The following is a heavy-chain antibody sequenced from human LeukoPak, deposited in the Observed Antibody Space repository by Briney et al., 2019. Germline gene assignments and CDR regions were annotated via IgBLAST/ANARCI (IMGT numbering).Heavy chain of an antibody. CDR2: IYPGDSDT. V-gene: IGHV5-51*01. J-gene: IGHJ6*03. D-gene: IGHD5-18*01. CDR1: GYSFTSYW. CDR3: ARGRTAMVTYYYYYMDV. Sequence: GESLKISCKGSGYSFTSYWIGWVRQMPGKGLEWMGIIYPGDSDTRYSPSFQGQVTVSADKSISTAYLQWSSLKASDTAMYYCARGRTAMVTYYYYYMDVWGKGTTVTVSS.